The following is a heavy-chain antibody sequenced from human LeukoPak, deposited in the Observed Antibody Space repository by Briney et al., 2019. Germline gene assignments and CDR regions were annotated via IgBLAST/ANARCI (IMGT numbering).Heavy chain of an antibody. V-gene: IGHV1-69*04. CDR3: ARAPSEQWRASYYLDY. D-gene: IGHD6-19*01. CDR1: GGTFSSYA. Sequence: SVKVSCKASGGTFSSYAISWVRQAPGQGLEWMGRIIPILGIANYAQKFQGRVTITADKSTSTAYMELSSLRSEDTAVYYCARAPSEQWRASYYLDYWGQGTLVTVSS. J-gene: IGHJ4*02. CDR2: IIPILGIA.